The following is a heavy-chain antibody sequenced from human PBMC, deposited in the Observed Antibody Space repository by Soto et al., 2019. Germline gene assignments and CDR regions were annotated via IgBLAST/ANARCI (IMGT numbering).Heavy chain of an antibody. J-gene: IGHJ4*02. V-gene: IGHV1-3*01. CDR3: ARAYCGSGSSCLDY. CDR1: GYTFTSYA. Sequence: ASVKVSCKASGYTFTSYAMHWVRQAPGQRLEWMGWINAGNGNTKYSQKFQGRVTITRDTSASTAYMELSSLRSEDTAVYYCARAYCGSGSSCLDYGGQGTLVTVSS. D-gene: IGHD3-10*01. CDR2: INAGNGNT.